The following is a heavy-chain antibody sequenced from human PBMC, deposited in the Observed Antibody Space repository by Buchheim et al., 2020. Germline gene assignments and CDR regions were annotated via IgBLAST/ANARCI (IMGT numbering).Heavy chain of an antibody. CDR2: ISYDGSNK. CDR3: ARGKVYYGSGSYYLPYYYYYGMDV. CDR1: GFTFSSYA. D-gene: IGHD3-10*01. V-gene: IGHV3-30-3*01. Sequence: QVQLVESGGGVVQPGRSLRLSCAASGFTFSSYAMHWVRQAPGKGLEWVAVISYDGSNKYYADSVKGRFTISRDNSKNTLYLQINSLRAEDTAVYYCARGKVYYGSGSYYLPYYYYYGMDVWGQGTT. J-gene: IGHJ6*02.